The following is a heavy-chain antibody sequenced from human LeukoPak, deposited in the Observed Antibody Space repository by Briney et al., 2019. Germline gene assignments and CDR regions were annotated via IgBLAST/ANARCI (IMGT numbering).Heavy chain of an antibody. CDR2: INPSGGST. CDR3: ARGGGYSYGFLSYFDY. V-gene: IGHV1-46*01. CDR1: GYTFTSYD. J-gene: IGHJ4*02. D-gene: IGHD5-18*01. Sequence: ASVKVSCKASGYTFTSYDINWVRQATGQGLEWMGIINPSGGSTSYAQKFQGRVTMTRDMSTSTVYMELSSLRSEDTAVYYCARGGGYSYGFLSYFDYWGQGTLVTVSS.